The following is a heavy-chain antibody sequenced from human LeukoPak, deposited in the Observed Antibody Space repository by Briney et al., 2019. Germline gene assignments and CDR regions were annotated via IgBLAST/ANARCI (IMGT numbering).Heavy chain of an antibody. Sequence: ASVKVSCKASGYTFTSYGISWVRQAPGQGLEWMGWISAYNGNTNYAQKLQGRVTMTTDTSTSTAYMELRSLRSDDTAVYYCAGLRVYGDYTGVVDWGQGTLVTVSS. CDR1: GYTFTSYG. CDR3: AGLRVYGDYTGVVD. D-gene: IGHD4-17*01. V-gene: IGHV1-18*01. CDR2: ISAYNGNT. J-gene: IGHJ4*02.